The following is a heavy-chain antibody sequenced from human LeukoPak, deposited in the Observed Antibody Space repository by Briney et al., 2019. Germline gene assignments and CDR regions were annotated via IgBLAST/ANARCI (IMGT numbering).Heavy chain of an antibody. CDR2: IYYSGST. CDR1: GGSIGSGDYY. D-gene: IGHD6-13*01. CDR3: ARGEAAAATKGYFLH. Sequence: SETLSLTCTVSGGSIGSGDYYWSWIRQHPGKGLEWIGYIYYSGSTFYNPSLKSRVTLSIDTSKNQFSLKLTSVTAADTAVYYCARGEAAAATKGYFLHWGQGTLVTVS. J-gene: IGHJ1*01. V-gene: IGHV4-31*03.